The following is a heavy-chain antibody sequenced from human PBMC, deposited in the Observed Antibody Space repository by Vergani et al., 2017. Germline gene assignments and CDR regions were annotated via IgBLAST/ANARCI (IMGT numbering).Heavy chain of an antibody. V-gene: IGHV1-2*02. J-gene: IGHJ4*02. CDR1: GYTFTGYY. CDR2: INPNSGGT. D-gene: IGHD3-22*01. CDR3: ARDLGGYHPSVSFDY. Sequence: QVQLVQSGAEVKKPGASVKVSCKASGYTFTGYYMHWVRQAPGQGLEWMGWINPNSGGTNYAQKFQGRFTMTRDTSISTAYMELSRLRSDDTAVYYCARDLGGYHPSVSFDYWGQGTLVTVSS.